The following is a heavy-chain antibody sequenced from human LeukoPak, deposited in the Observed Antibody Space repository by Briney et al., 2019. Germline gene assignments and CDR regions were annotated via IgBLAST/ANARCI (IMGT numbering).Heavy chain of an antibody. CDR2: ISAYNGNT. V-gene: IGHV1-18*01. J-gene: IGHJ4*02. D-gene: IGHD3-9*01. CDR3: ARIYDILTGTWGSFDY. Sequence: ASVKVSCKASGYTFTSYGISWVRQAPGQGLEWMGWISAYNGNTNYAQKLQGRVTMTTDTSTSTAYMELRSLRSDDTAVYYCARIYDILTGTWGSFDYWGQGTLVTVSS. CDR1: GYTFTSYG.